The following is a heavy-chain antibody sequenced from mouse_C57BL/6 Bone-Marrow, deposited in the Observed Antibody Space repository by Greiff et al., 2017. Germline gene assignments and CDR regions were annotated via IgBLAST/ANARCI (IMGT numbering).Heavy chain of an antibody. D-gene: IGHD2-3*01. CDR2: IDPEIGDT. V-gene: IGHV14-4*01. CDR3: SSFDGNYFDF. J-gene: IGHJ2*01. Sequence: VHVKQSGAELVRPGASVKLSCTASGFNIKDDYIHWVKQRPEQGLEWIGWIDPEIGDTEYASKFQGKATINSDTSSNTAYLQLSSLTSEDTAVYYCSSFDGNYFDFWGQGTPLTVAS. CDR1: GFNIKDDY.